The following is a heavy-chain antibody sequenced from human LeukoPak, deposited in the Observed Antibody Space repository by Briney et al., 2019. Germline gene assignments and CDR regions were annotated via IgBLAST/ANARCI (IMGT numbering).Heavy chain of an antibody. J-gene: IGHJ4*02. Sequence: GGSLRLSCAASGFTFSSYDMHGVRQATGKGLEWVSAICIFGYTYYPGSVQGRFTIPRENAKNSLFLQMTRLSARDAHVYYFARATSFGDYDGSGYSYEFFDYWGQGTLVTVSS. V-gene: IGHV3-13*01. CDR1: GFTFSSYD. D-gene: IGHD3-22*01. CDR3: ARATSFGDYDGSGYSYEFFDY. CDR2: ICIFGYT.